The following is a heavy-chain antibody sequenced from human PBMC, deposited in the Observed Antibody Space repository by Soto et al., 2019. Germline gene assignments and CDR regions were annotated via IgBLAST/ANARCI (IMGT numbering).Heavy chain of an antibody. D-gene: IGHD3-10*01. CDR2: ISAYNGNT. V-gene: IGHV1-18*01. J-gene: IGHJ4*02. CDR1: GYTFTSYG. Sequence: ASVKVSCKASGYTFTSYGISWVRQAPGQGLEWMGWISAYNGNTNYAQKLQGRVTMTTDTSTSAAYMELRSLRSDDTAVYYCARVLSVRGVIQFDYWGQGTLVTVSS. CDR3: ARVLSVRGVIQFDY.